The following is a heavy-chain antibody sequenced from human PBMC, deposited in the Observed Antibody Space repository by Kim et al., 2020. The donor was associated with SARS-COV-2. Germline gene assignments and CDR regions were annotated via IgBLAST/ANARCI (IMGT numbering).Heavy chain of an antibody. V-gene: IGHV1-18*01. CDR2: ISAYNGNT. D-gene: IGHD3-10*01. CDR1: GYTFTSYG. J-gene: IGHJ5*02. Sequence: ASVKVSCKASGYTFTSYGISWVRQAPGQGLEWMGWISAYNGNTNYAQKLQGRVTMTTDTSTSTAYMELRSLRSDDTAVYYCARQRESYYYGSGSYPERWFDPWGQGTLVTVSS. CDR3: ARQRESYYYGSGSYPERWFDP.